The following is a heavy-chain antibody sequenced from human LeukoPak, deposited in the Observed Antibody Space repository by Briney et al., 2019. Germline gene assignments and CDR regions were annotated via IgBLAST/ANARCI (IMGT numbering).Heavy chain of an antibody. V-gene: IGHV1-18*01. J-gene: IGHJ4*02. Sequence: ASVKVSCKASGYTFTSYGISWVRQAPGQGLDWMGWISAYNGNTNYAQKFQGRVTMTVDTSTSTGYLELRSLRSDDTAVYYCARVGDGLVVDYWGQGTLVTVSS. CDR3: ARVGDGLVVDY. CDR1: GYTFTSYG. D-gene: IGHD6-6*01. CDR2: ISAYNGNT.